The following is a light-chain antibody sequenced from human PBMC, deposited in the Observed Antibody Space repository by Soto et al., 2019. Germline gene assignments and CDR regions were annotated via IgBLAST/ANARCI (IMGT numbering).Light chain of an antibody. J-gene: IGKJ2*01. CDR3: QQYSDLPYT. CDR2: NTS. Sequence: EIVLTQSPGTLSLSPRERATLSCRASQRISSRNLAWYQQKPGQAPRLLIYNTSSRATGIPDRFGGSGSVTDFTLTINRLEPEDLAVYYCQQYSDLPYTFGQETKLEVK. CDR1: QRISSRN. V-gene: IGKV3-20*01.